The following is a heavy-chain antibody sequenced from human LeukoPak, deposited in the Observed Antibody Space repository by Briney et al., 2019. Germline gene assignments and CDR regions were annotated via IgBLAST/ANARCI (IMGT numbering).Heavy chain of an antibody. Sequence: PSETLSLTCAVSGDSISSGGYSWSWIRQPPGKGLEWIGYIYHSGSTYYNPSLKSRVTISVDRSKNQFSLKLSSVTAADTAVYYCARGSRQWEPPYFDYWGQGTLVTVSS. J-gene: IGHJ4*02. D-gene: IGHD1-26*01. CDR2: IYHSGST. CDR1: GDSISSGGYS. V-gene: IGHV4-30-2*01. CDR3: ARGSRQWEPPYFDY.